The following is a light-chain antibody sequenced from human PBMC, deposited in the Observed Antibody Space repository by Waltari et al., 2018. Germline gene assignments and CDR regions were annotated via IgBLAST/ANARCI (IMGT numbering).Light chain of an antibody. V-gene: IGKV3-11*01. J-gene: IGKJ1*01. CDR2: DAS. CDR3: QQYYITPPT. Sequence: EIVLTQSPATVSLSPGESATLSCRASQSVTTLLAWYQQRPGQAPRLLISDASNRATGIPARFSGSGFGTGFTLTISNLDPEDSAIYYCQQYYITPPTFGQGTKVEIK. CDR1: QSVTTL.